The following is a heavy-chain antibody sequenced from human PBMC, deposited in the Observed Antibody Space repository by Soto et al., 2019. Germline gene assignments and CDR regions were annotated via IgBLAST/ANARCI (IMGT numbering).Heavy chain of an antibody. CDR2: IIPIFGTA. D-gene: IGHD2-2*03. V-gene: IGHV1-69*12. CDR1: GGTFSSYA. Sequence: QVQLVQSGAEVKKPGSSVKVSCKASGGTFSSYAISWVRQAPGQGLEWMGGIIPIFGTANYAQKFQGRVSITDDESASTAYMWLSSLGSEDRALYYGARYTMDIVLVPAAIGGLGDYHGMGGWGQGTTVTVSS. CDR3: ARYTMDIVLVPAAIGGLGDYHGMGG. J-gene: IGHJ6*02.